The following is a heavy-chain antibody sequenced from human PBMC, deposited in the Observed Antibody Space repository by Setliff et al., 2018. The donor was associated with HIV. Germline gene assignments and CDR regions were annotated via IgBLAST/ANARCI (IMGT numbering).Heavy chain of an antibody. CDR2: IIPIFGTA. J-gene: IGHJ1*01. CDR1: GYTFTSYG. Sequence: SVKVSCKASGYTFTSYGITWVRQAPGQGLEWMGGIIPIFGTANYAQKFQGRVTITADESTSTAYMELSSLRSEDTAVYYCVRGVTRDSSGYYRDEYFQHWGQGTLVTVSS. V-gene: IGHV1-69*13. CDR3: VRGVTRDSSGYYRDEYFQH. D-gene: IGHD3-22*01.